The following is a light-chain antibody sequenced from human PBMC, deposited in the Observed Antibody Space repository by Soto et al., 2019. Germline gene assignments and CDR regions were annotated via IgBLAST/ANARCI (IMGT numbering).Light chain of an antibody. CDR2: GAS. J-gene: IGKJ2*01. CDR1: QIISNW. CDR3: QQYDSYPYT. Sequence: DIQMTQSPSTLSASVGDRVNITCRASQIISNWLAWYQQKPGKAPHLLIYGASSLQTGVPSRFSGSGSGTEFTLSISSLQPDDFATYYCQQYDSYPYTFGQGTKVDIK. V-gene: IGKV1-5*01.